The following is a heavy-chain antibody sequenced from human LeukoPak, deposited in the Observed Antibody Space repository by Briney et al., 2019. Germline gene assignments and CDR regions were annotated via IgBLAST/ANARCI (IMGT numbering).Heavy chain of an antibody. CDR3: ARDFIVVVPAAILHYYYMDV. D-gene: IGHD2-2*02. CDR2: INPNSGGT. J-gene: IGHJ6*03. Sequence: ASVKVSCKASGYTFTGYYMHWVRQAPGQGLEWMGWINPNSGGTNYAQKFQGRVTMTRDTSISTAYMELSRLRSDDTAVYYCARDFIVVVPAAILHYYYMDVWGKGTTVTVSS. CDR1: GYTFTGYY. V-gene: IGHV1-2*02.